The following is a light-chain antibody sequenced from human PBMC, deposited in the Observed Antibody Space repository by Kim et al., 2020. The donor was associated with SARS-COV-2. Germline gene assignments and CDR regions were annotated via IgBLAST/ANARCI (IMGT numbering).Light chain of an antibody. V-gene: IGKV1-39*01. CDR2: AAS. Sequence: AYVGDRVTIRCQASQSISSYLNWYQQKPGKAPKLLIYAASSLQSGVPSRCSGGGSGKDFTLTISSLQPEDFANYYWQQSYSTRLTFGGGTKVDIK. CDR3: QQSYSTRLT. J-gene: IGKJ4*01. CDR1: QSISSY.